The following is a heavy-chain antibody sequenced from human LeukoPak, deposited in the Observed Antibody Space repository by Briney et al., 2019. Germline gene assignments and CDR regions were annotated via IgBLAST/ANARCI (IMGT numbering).Heavy chain of an antibody. J-gene: IGHJ6*03. Sequence: VASVKVSCKASGYTFTGYYMHWVRQAPGRGLEWMGGIIPIFGTANYAQKFQGRVTITADESTSTAYMELSSLRSEDTAVYYCARGLSGYESRVGYYYMDVWGKGTTVTVSS. CDR3: ARGLSGYESRVGYYYMDV. D-gene: IGHD5-12*01. V-gene: IGHV1-69*13. CDR1: GYTFTGYY. CDR2: IIPIFGTA.